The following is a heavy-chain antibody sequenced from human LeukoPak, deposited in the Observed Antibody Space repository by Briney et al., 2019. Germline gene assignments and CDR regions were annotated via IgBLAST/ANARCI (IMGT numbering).Heavy chain of an antibody. J-gene: IGHJ5*02. CDR3: ARHKDDFWSGYGNNWFDP. D-gene: IGHD3-3*01. CDR1: GGSISSYY. CDR2: IYYSGST. Sequence: PSGTLSLTCTVSGGSISSYYWSWIRQPPGKGLEWIGYIYYSGSTNYNPSLKSRVSISVDTSKNQFSLKLSSVTAADTAVYYCARHKDDFWSGYGNNWFDPWGQGTLVTVSS. V-gene: IGHV4-59*08.